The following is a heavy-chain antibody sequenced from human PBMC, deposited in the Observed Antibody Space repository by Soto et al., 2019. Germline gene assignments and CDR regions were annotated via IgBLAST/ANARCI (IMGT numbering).Heavy chain of an antibody. CDR2: IIPILGIA. D-gene: IGHD3-9*01. Sequence: QVQLVQSGAEVKKPGSSVKVSCKASGGTFSSYTISWVRQAPGQGLEWMGRIIPILGIANYAQKFQGRVTITADKSTSTAYMELSSLRSEDTAVYYCARTSSYDILTGYSKAPTNYYYDGMYVWGQGTTVTVSS. CDR1: GGTFSSYT. V-gene: IGHV1-69*02. J-gene: IGHJ6*02. CDR3: ARTSSYDILTGYSKAPTNYYYDGMYV.